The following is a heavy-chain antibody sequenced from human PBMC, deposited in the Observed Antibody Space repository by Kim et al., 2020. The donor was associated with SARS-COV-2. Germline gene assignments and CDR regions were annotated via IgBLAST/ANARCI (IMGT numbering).Heavy chain of an antibody. CDR2: ISYDGSNK. D-gene: IGHD3-3*01. CDR1: GFTFSSYA. Sequence: GGSLRLSCAASGFTFSSYAMHWVRQAPGKGLEWVAVISYDGSNKYYADSVKGRFTISRDNSKNTLYLQMNSLRAEDTAVYYCAREDCCAIFGVVKSIDP. V-gene: IGHV3-30-3*01. CDR3: AREDCCAIFGVVKSIDP. J-gene: IGHJ5*02.